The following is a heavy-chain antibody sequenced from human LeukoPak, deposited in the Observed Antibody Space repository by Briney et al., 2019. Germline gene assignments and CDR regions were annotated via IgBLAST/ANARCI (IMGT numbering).Heavy chain of an antibody. CDR1: GFSLTPRGMG. V-gene: IGHV2-70*04. Sequence: SGPTLVNPTQTLTLTFTFSGFSLTPRGMGVSWVREPPVKALEGLARIDCDGDKSYSTSLRTRLTIAKETSKNQVGLTMTNMDPVDTATYYCARAVGATFYNYYMDVWGKGTTVSVS. CDR2: IDCDGDK. CDR3: ARAVGATFYNYYMDV. J-gene: IGHJ6*03. D-gene: IGHD1-26*01.